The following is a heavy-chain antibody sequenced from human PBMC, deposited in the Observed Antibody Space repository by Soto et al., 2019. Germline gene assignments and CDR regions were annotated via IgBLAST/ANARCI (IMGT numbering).Heavy chain of an antibody. J-gene: IGHJ6*02. CDR2: IYYSGNT. V-gene: IGHV4-61*01. CDR1: GGSVSSRSHS. D-gene: IGHD2-21*02. CDR3: ARDFCGGDCSDDYYYYAMDV. Sequence: SETLSLTCTVSGGSVSSRSHSWSWIRKPPGKGPEWIGYIYYSGNTKYNPSLRSRVTISVDTSKNQFSLKVSSVTAADTAIYYCARDFCGGDCSDDYYYYAMDVWGQGTTVTVSS.